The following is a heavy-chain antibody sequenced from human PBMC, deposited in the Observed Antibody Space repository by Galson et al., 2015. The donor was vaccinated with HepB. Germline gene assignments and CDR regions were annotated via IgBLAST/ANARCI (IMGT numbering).Heavy chain of an antibody. CDR1: GFTSSSYW. CDR3: ARGPNYGARVDYFEP. V-gene: IGHV3-7*03. J-gene: IGHJ5*02. D-gene: IGHD3-16*01. CDR2: IKQGGSEK. Sequence: SLRLSCAASGFTSSSYWMNWVRQSPGKGLEWVASIKQGGSEKHYVDSVKGRFSISRDDAKNSLYLQMNSLRGEDTAVYYCARGPNYGARVDYFEPWGQGTLVTVSS.